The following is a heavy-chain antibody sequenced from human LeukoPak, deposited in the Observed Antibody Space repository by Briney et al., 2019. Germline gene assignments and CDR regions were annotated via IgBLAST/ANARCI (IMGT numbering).Heavy chain of an antibody. CDR3: ARGGDDSDLYFAY. CDR1: GYSFTGFY. Sequence: GASVKVSCTASGYSFTGFYIHWVRQAPGQGLEWMAWINPQTGATNYAQKFKGRITTTRDLSITTAYMEVTTLRSDDTAVYYCARGGDDSDLYFAYWGQGTLVTVSS. V-gene: IGHV1-2*02. D-gene: IGHD3-22*01. CDR2: INPQTGAT. J-gene: IGHJ4*02.